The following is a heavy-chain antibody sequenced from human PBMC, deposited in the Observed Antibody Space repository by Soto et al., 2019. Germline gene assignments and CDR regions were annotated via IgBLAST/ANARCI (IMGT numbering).Heavy chain of an antibody. CDR2: IYYSGST. CDR3: ASESGYDNSVDY. J-gene: IGHJ4*02. CDR1: GGSISSGDYY. V-gene: IGHV4-30-4*01. D-gene: IGHD5-12*01. Sequence: TLSLTCTDSGGSISSGDYYWSWIRQPPGKGLEWIGYIYYSGSTYYNPSLKSRVTISVDTSKNQFSLKLSSVTAADTAVYYCASESGYDNSVDYWGQGTLVTVSS.